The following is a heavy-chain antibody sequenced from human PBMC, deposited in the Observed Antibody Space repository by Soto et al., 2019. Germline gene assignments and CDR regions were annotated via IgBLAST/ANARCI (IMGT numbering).Heavy chain of an antibody. D-gene: IGHD1-26*01. CDR1: GFTFSSYW. Sequence: PGGSLRLSCVASGFTFSSYWMSWVRQAPGKGLEWVANIKQDGSEKYYVDSVKGRFTISRDNAKNSLYLQMNSLRAEDTAVYYCARDHIVGATNFDSWGQGSLVTVSS. V-gene: IGHV3-7*01. CDR2: IKQDGSEK. J-gene: IGHJ4*02. CDR3: ARDHIVGATNFDS.